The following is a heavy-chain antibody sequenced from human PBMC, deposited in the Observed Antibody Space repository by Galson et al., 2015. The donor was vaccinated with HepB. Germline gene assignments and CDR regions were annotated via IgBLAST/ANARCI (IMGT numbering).Heavy chain of an antibody. CDR3: ARAPKHYSGYEYLDY. CDR1: GFTFSSYG. CDR2: IWYDGSNK. V-gene: IGHV3-33*01. J-gene: IGHJ4*02. D-gene: IGHD5-12*01. Sequence: SLRLSCAASGFTFSSYGMHWVRQAPGKGLEWVAVIWYDGSNKYYADSVKGRFTISRDNSKNTLYLQMNSLRAEDTAVYYCARAPKHYSGYEYLDYWGQGTLVTVSS.